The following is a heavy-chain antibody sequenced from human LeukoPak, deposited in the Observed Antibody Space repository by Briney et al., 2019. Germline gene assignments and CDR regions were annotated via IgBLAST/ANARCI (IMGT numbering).Heavy chain of an antibody. Sequence: PGGSLRLSCAASGFTFSSKWMHWVRQAPGKGLVWVSRIHKDGSSTTYADSVKGRFTISRDNAKNTLYLQMNSLRAEDTAMYYCAREAYGSGNYYSDYWGQGPLVTVSS. D-gene: IGHD3-10*01. V-gene: IGHV3-74*01. J-gene: IGHJ4*02. CDR1: GFTFSSKW. CDR2: IHKDGSST. CDR3: AREAYGSGNYYSDY.